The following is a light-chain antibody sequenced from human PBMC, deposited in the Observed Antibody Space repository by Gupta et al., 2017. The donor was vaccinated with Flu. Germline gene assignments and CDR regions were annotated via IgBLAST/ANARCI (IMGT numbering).Light chain of an antibody. CDR3: ISDTSVNSYV. CDR1: SSDVGGYKY. J-gene: IGLJ1*01. Sequence: SMTIACTGTSSDVGGYKYVSWHQQHSGRAHQLMIYDVSRRTAGLASRFSGSKAGNTASLTISGLQAEDEADYYGISDTSVNSYVFGTGTKVTVL. CDR2: DVS. V-gene: IGLV2-14*04.